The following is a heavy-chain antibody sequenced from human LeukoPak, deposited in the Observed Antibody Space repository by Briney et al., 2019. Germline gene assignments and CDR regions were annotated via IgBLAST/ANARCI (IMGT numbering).Heavy chain of an antibody. Sequence: SETLSLTCAVSSGSLSGYSWGWIRQAPGKGLDWIGEIHHSGSTTYNSPLKNRVTISLDKPKSQFSLILTSVTAADTAVYYCTRQSGTVTPIDYWGQGILVTVSS. D-gene: IGHD4-17*01. CDR2: IHHSGST. CDR1: SGSLSGYS. CDR3: TRQSGTVTPIDY. V-gene: IGHV4-34*01. J-gene: IGHJ4*02.